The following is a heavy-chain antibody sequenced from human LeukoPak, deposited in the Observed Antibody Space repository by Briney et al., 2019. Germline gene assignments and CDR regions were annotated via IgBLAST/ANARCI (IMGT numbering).Heavy chain of an antibody. D-gene: IGHD3-10*01. CDR1: GGSISSYY. V-gene: IGHV4-4*07. CDR2: IYTSGST. J-gene: IGHJ4*02. Sequence: SETLSLTCTVSGGSISSYYWSWIRQPAGKGLEWIGRIYTSGSTNYNPSLKSRVTMSVDTSKNQFSLKLSSVTAADTAVYYCARDLVRGVREYYFDYWGQGTLVTVSS. CDR3: ARDLVRGVREYYFDY.